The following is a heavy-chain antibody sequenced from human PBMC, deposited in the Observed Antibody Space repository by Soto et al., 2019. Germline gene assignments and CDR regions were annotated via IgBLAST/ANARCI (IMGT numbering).Heavy chain of an antibody. CDR3: ARTTYYYDSGGYPKIYGMDV. CDR1: GGTFGSYA. CDR2: IIPIFGTA. V-gene: IGHV1-69*13. D-gene: IGHD3-22*01. J-gene: IGHJ6*02. Sequence: ASVKVSCKASGGTFGSYAISWVRQAPGQGLEWMGGIIPIFGTANYAQKFQGRVTITADESTSTAYMELSSLRSEDTAVYYCARTTYYYDSGGYPKIYGMDVWGQGTTVTVSS.